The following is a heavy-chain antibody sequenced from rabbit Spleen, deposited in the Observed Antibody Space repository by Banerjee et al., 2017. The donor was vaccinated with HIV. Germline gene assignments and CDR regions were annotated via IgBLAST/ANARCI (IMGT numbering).Heavy chain of an antibody. J-gene: IGHJ4*01. CDR3: VRAVADSNGLWSL. CDR1: GFSFSSSYY. Sequence: QEQLVESGGGLVQPEGSLTLTCTAAGFSFSSSYYMCWVRQAPGKGLEWIACITTGSSGSAYYATWAKGRFTISKTSSTTVTLKMTSLTAADTATYFCVRAVADSNGLWSLWGPGTLVTVS. V-gene: IGHV1S45*01. D-gene: IGHD6-1*01. CDR2: ITTGSSGSA.